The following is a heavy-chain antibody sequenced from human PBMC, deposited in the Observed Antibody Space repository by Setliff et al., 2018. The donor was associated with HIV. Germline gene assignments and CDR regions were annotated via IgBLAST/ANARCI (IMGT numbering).Heavy chain of an antibody. J-gene: IGHJ5*02. V-gene: IGHV1-2*06. Sequence: ASVKVSCKASGYTFTAYYLHWVRQAPGQGLEWMGRINPNNGDTNYAQKFQGRVTMTRDTSISTAYMELSRLRVEDTAVYFCVPQGPGPGSGWWRNWFDPWGQGTLVTVSS. CDR2: INPNNGDT. CDR1: GYTFTAYY. D-gene: IGHD6-19*01. CDR3: VPQGPGPGSGWWRNWFDP.